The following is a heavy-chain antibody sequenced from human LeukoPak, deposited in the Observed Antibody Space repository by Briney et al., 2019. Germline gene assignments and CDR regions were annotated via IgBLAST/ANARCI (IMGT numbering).Heavy chain of an antibody. Sequence: GGSLRLSCAASGFTFSSYGMHWVRQAAGKGLEWVAVVSYDGSKSYADSVKGRFTISRDNSKNTLYLQMSSLRAEDTAVYYCASLITMVRGATSWGQGTLVTVSS. D-gene: IGHD3-10*01. V-gene: IGHV3-30*03. CDR2: VSYDGSK. CDR3: ASLITMVRGATS. CDR1: GFTFSSYG. J-gene: IGHJ4*02.